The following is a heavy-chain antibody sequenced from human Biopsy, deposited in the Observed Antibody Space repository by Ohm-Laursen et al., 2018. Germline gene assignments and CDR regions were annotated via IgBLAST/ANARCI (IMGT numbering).Heavy chain of an antibody. D-gene: IGHD3-10*01. CDR3: TLEGAGFDN. CDR1: GFTFSASA. J-gene: IGHJ4*02. CDR2: IRSKAKSYAT. V-gene: IGHV3-73*01. Sequence: GSLRLSCSASGFTFSASAVHWVRQASGKGLEWVGRIRSKAKSYATAYAASVTGRFTISRDDSKNTTYLQINSLKTEDTAVYYCTLEGAGFDNWGQGTLVTVSS.